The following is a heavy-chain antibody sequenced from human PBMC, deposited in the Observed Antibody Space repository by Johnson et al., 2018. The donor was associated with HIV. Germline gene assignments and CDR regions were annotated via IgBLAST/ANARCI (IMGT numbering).Heavy chain of an antibody. V-gene: IGHV3-66*02. J-gene: IGHJ3*02. CDR2: IYSGGNT. Sequence: VQLVESGGGLVQPGGSLRLSCAASGFTVSSNYMSWVRQAPGKGLEWVSVIYSGGNTYYTDSVKGRFTISRDNAKNSLYLQMNILRAEDTAVYYCARTRQGAFDIWGQGTMVTVSS. CDR3: ARTRQGAFDI. CDR1: GFTVSSNY.